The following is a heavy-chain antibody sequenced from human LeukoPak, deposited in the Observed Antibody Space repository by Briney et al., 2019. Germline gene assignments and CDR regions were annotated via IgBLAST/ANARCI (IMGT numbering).Heavy chain of an antibody. D-gene: IGHD3-22*01. CDR2: ISGSGGST. CDR3: AKDLSPDTMIVVALFDY. CDR1: GFTFSSYA. Sequence: GGSLRLSCAASGFTFSSYAMSWVRQAPGKGLEWVSAISGSGGSTYYADSVKGRFTITRDNSKNTLYLQMNSLRAEDTAVYYCAKDLSPDTMIVVALFDYWGQGTLVTVSS. J-gene: IGHJ4*02. V-gene: IGHV3-23*01.